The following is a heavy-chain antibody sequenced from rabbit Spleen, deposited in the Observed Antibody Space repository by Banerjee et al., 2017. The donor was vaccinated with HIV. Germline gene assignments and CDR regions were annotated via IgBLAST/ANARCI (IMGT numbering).Heavy chain of an antibody. J-gene: IGHJ4*01. CDR1: GFSFSSNYW. Sequence: QSLEESGGDLVKPGASLTLTCTASGFSFSSNYWICWVRQAPGKGPEWIACIDSTYYASWAKGRFTISKTSSTTVTLQMTSLTAADTATYFCARDRTGSGGYIFNLWGQGTLVTVS. CDR3: ARDRTGSGGYIFNL. D-gene: IGHD1-1*01. V-gene: IGHV1S40*01. CDR2: IDST.